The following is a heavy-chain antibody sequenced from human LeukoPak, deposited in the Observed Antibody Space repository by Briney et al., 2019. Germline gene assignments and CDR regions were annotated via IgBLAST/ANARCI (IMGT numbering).Heavy chain of an antibody. Sequence: ETLSLTCAVYGGSFSGYYWSWVRQAPGKGLEWVSSISSSSSYIYYADSVKGRFTISRDNAKNSLYLQMNSLRAEDTAVYYCARDRASSRLSHWFDPWGQGTLVTVSS. CDR2: ISSSSSYI. J-gene: IGHJ5*02. CDR1: GGSFSGYY. D-gene: IGHD6-13*01. V-gene: IGHV3-21*01. CDR3: ARDRASSRLSHWFDP.